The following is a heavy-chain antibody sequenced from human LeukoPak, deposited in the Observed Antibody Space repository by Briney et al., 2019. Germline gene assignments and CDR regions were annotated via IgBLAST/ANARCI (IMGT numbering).Heavy chain of an antibody. Sequence: SETLSLTCTVSGGSISSDNYYWGWIRQPPGKGLEFIGSIYYSGSTYYNPSLKSRVTISVDTSKNQFSLKLSSVTAADTAVYYCARDPGLGGGSGSYYSYYYYYMDVWGKGTTVTVSS. CDR2: IYYSGST. D-gene: IGHD3-10*01. CDR3: ARDPGLGGGSGSYYSYYYYYMDV. V-gene: IGHV4-39*07. CDR1: GGSISSDNYY. J-gene: IGHJ6*03.